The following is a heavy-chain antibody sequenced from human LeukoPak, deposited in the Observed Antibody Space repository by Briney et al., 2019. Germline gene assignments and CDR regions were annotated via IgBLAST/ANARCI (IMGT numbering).Heavy chain of an antibody. CDR1: GFTFSSYA. Sequence: GGSLRLSCAASGFTFSSYAMSWVRQAPGKGLEWVSSISVRGGSIYYADSVTGRFTISRDNSKNTLYLQMNSLRAEDTAVYYCAKGLKTVRGYCSGGSCRDYWGQGTLVTVSS. CDR2: ISVRGGSI. D-gene: IGHD2-15*01. CDR3: AKGLKTVRGYCSGGSCRDY. J-gene: IGHJ4*02. V-gene: IGHV3-23*01.